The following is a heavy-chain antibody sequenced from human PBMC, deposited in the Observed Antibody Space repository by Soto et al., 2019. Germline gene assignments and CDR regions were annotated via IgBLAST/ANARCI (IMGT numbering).Heavy chain of an antibody. CDR3: ARDMGYYYDSSGYAYFQH. D-gene: IGHD3-22*01. CDR2: IIPIFGTA. V-gene: IGHV1-69*14. J-gene: IGHJ1*01. Sequence: QVQLVQSGAEVKKPGSSVKVSCKASGGTFSSYAISWVRQAPGQGLEWMGGIIPIFGTANYAQKFQGRVTITADKSTSTAYMELSSLRSEDTAVYYCARDMGYYYDSSGYAYFQHWGQGTLVTVSS. CDR1: GGTFSSYA.